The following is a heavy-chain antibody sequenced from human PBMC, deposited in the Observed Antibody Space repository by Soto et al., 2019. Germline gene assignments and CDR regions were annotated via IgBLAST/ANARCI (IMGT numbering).Heavy chain of an antibody. CDR3: ARDLLTKEYGMDV. J-gene: IGHJ6*02. D-gene: IGHD4-17*01. CDR2: ISYDGSNK. CDR1: GFNFSSYA. Sequence: PGGSLRLSCAASGFNFSSYAMHWVRQAPGKGLEWVAVISYDGSNKYYADSVKGRFTISRDNSKNTLYLQMNSLRAEDTAVYYCARDLLTKEYGMDVWGQGTTVTVSS. V-gene: IGHV3-30-3*01.